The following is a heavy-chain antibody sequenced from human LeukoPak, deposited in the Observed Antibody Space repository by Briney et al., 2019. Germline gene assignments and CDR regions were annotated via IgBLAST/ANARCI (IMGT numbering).Heavy chain of an antibody. CDR1: VGSISSYY. V-gene: IGHV4-59*08. J-gene: IGHJ4*02. D-gene: IGHD3-9*01. CDR2: ISYSGST. CDR3: ARLATILTGSRTYYFDF. Sequence: PSETLSLTCTVSVGSISSYYWSWIRQPPGKGLEWIGYISYSGSTNYNPSLKSRVTMSVDTSKNQFSLKLSSVTAADTAVYYCARLATILTGSRTYYFDFWGQGTLVTVSS.